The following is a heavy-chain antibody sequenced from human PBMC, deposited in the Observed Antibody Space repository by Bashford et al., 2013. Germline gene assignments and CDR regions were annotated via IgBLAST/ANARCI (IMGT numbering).Heavy chain of an antibody. J-gene: IGHJ5*02. CDR2: IYYSGST. CDR3: AKVGYCISNNCYLESFDP. D-gene: IGHD6-13*01. V-gene: IGHV4-59*01. Sequence: PSETLSLTCTVSGGSISNYYWTWIRQPPGKGLEWIGYIYYSGSTRYNPSLTSQVTISLDTSKNQFSLKLKSVTAADTAVYYCAKVGYCISNNCYLESFDPWGQGTLVTVSS. CDR1: GGSISNYY.